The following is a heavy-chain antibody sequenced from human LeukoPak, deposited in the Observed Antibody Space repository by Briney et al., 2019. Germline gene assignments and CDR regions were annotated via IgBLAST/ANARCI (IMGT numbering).Heavy chain of an antibody. CDR3: AKDQLNRFCSGGSCSITHDS. CDR1: GFTFSSYA. J-gene: IGHJ4*02. CDR2: ISGSARST. D-gene: IGHD2-15*01. V-gene: IGHV3-23*01. Sequence: GGSLRLSCAASGFTFSSYAMSWVRQAPGQGLEWVSAISGSARSTYYSDSVKGRFTISKDTSKDTLYLQMNSLRAEDTAIYYCAKDQLNRFCSGGSCSITHDSWGQGTLVTVSS.